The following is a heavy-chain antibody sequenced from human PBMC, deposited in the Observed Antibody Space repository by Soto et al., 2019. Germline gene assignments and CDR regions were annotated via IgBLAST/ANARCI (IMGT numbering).Heavy chain of an antibody. Sequence: GGSLRLSCAASGFTFSTYAMAWVRQAPGKGLEWVSIINNRATTTYYTNSVKGRFTISRDNSKNTLSLQMNSLRAEDTAMYYCAKGYYDNSGHHSSFDYWGQGTLVTVSS. D-gene: IGHD3-22*01. V-gene: IGHV3-23*05. CDR3: AKGYYDNSGHHSSFDY. CDR2: INNRATTT. J-gene: IGHJ4*02. CDR1: GFTFSTYA.